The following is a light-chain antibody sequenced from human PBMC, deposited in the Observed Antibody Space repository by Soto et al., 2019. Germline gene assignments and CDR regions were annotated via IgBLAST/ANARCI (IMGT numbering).Light chain of an antibody. CDR1: SSNIGTNY. J-gene: IGLJ2*01. CDR3: ATWDDSLSGHVV. Sequence: QLVLTQPPSASGTPGQRVTMSCSGSSSNIGTNYVYWYQQRPGTAPELLIYRNNQRPSGVPDRFSGSKSGTSASLAISGLQSEDEADYYCATWDDSLSGHVVFGGGTKVTVL. V-gene: IGLV1-47*01. CDR2: RNN.